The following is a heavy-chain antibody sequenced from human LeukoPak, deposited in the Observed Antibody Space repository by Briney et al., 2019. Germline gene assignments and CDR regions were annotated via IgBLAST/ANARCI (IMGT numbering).Heavy chain of an antibody. V-gene: IGHV4-59*01. J-gene: IGHJ5*02. CDR3: ARGLGDHYDSIKTRFDP. CDR1: GGSISNYY. Sequence: PSETLSLTCTVSGGSISNYYWSWIRQPPGKGLEWIGYIYYSGSTNYNPSLKSRVTISVDTSKNQFSLRLSSVTAADTAVYYCARGLGDHYDSIKTRFDPWGQGTLVTVSS. D-gene: IGHD3-22*01. CDR2: IYYSGST.